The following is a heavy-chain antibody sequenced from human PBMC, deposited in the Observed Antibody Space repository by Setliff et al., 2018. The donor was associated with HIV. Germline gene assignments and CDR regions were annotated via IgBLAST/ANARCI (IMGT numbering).Heavy chain of an antibody. CDR1: GYSFTTYW. Sequence: ESLKISCKGSGYSFTTYWIGWVRQMPGKGLEWMGIIHPGDSETRYSPSFQGQVIISADKSISTAYLQWSSLKASDTAMYYCASLQPDAVDVWGQGTTVTVS. J-gene: IGHJ6*02. CDR3: ASLQPDAVDV. CDR2: IHPGDSET. V-gene: IGHV5-51*01.